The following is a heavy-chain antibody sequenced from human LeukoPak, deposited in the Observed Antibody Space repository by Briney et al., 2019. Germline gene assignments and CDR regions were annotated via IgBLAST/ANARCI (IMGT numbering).Heavy chain of an antibody. V-gene: IGHV3-7*03. CDR3: ARGGGAYRGDDCRRTFDY. CDR1: GFTFSSYW. Sequence: PGGSLRLSCAASGFTFSSYWMSWVRQAPGKGLEWVANIKQDGSEKYYVDSVKGRFTISRDNAKNSLYLQMNSLRAEDTAVYYCARGGGAYRGDDCRRTFDYWGQGTLVTVSS. D-gene: IGHD2-21*02. CDR2: IKQDGSEK. J-gene: IGHJ4*02.